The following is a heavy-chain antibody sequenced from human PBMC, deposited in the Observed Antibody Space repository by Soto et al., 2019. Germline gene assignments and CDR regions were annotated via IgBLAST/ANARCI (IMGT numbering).Heavy chain of an antibody. CDR1: GYTFTGYA. CDR2: INAGNGNT. J-gene: IGHJ4*02. CDR3: ARAVAGPADFDY. V-gene: IGHV1-3*05. Sequence: QVQLVQSGAEEKKPGASVKVSCNASGYTFTGYAMHWVRQAPGQRLEWMGWINAGNGNTKYSQKCQGRVTITRDTSASTAYMELSSLRAEDTAVYYCARAVAGPADFDYWGQGTLVTVSS. D-gene: IGHD5-12*01.